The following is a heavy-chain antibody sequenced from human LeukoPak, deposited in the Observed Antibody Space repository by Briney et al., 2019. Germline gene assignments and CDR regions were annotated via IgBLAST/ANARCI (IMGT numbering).Heavy chain of an antibody. Sequence: NPSETLSLTCTVSGGSTSSDYWSWIRQSPGKGLEWVGYVYNSGDTGKNPSLKSRVTILLDTSKNQFSLKLSSVTAADTAVYYCASSVPIYGYYYGMDVWGQGTTVTVSS. D-gene: IGHD3-3*01. CDR2: VYNSGDT. V-gene: IGHV4-59*01. CDR1: GGSTSSDY. J-gene: IGHJ6*02. CDR3: ASSVPIYGYYYGMDV.